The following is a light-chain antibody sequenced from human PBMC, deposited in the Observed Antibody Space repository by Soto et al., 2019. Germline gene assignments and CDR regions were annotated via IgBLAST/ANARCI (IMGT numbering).Light chain of an antibody. CDR1: SSDVGGYYY. V-gene: IGLV2-14*01. Sequence: QSGLTLPASGSRSPGQSITISCTGTSSDVGGYYYVSWYQHHPGKAPKLMIYQVSNRPSGVSNRFSRSKSGNTASLTISGLQAEDKADYYCSSYTSSNTFYVFGTWTKVTV. CDR2: QVS. CDR3: SSYTSSNTFYV. J-gene: IGLJ1*01.